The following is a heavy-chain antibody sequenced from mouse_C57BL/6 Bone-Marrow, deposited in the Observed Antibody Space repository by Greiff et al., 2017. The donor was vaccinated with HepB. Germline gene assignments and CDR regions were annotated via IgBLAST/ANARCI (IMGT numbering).Heavy chain of an antibody. Sequence: QVQLQQSGAELVRPGASVTLSCKASGYTFTDYEMHWVKQTPVHGLEWIGAIDPETGGTAYNQKFKGKAILTADKSSSTAYMELNSLTSEDSAVYYCARAYGSREDWFAYWGQGTLVTVSA. CDR3: ARAYGSREDWFAY. CDR2: IDPETGGT. CDR1: GYTFTDYE. J-gene: IGHJ3*01. D-gene: IGHD1-1*01. V-gene: IGHV1-15*01.